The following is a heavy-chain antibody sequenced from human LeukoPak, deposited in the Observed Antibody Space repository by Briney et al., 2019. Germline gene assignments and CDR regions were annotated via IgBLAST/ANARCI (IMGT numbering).Heavy chain of an antibody. CDR2: ISSRASYT. V-gene: IGHV3-21*06. CDR1: GFTFSNYN. Sequence: GGSLRLSCAASGFTFSNYNMNWVRQAPGKGLEWVSYISSRASYTYYADSVKGRFTISRDNAKNSLYLQMNSLRAEDTAVYYCARIDAFDIWGQGTMVTVSS. J-gene: IGHJ3*02. CDR3: ARIDAFDI.